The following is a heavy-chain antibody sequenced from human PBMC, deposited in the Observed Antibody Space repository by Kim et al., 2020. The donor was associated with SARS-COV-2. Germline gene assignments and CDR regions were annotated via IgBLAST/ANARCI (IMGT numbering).Heavy chain of an antibody. Sequence: SETLSLTCTVSGGSISSGSYYWSWIRQPAGKGLEWIGRIYTSGSTNYNPSLKSRVTISVDTSKNQFSLKLSSVTAADTAVYYCARDLDANNWFDPWGQGTLVTVSS. CDR1: GGSISSGSYY. CDR3: ARDLDANNWFDP. J-gene: IGHJ5*02. CDR2: IYTSGST. V-gene: IGHV4-61*02. D-gene: IGHD1-1*01.